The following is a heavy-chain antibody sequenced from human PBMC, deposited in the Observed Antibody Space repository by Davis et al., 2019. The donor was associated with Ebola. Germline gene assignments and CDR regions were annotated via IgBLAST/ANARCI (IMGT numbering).Heavy chain of an antibody. CDR1: GGSFSGYY. D-gene: IGHD4-17*01. Sequence: PSETLSLTCAVYGGSFSGYYWSWIRQPPGKGLEWIGEINHSGSTNYNPSLKSRVTISVDTSKNQFSLKLSSVTAADTAVYYCARARRYGNDPWGQGTLVTVSS. J-gene: IGHJ5*02. V-gene: IGHV4-34*01. CDR3: ARARRYGNDP. CDR2: INHSGST.